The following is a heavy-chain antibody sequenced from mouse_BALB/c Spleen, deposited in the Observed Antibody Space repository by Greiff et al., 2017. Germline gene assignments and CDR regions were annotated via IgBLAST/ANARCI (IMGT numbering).Heavy chain of an antibody. CDR1: GFTFSSYG. Sequence: EVMLVESGGDLVKPGGSLKLSCAASGFTFSSYGMSWVRQTPDKRLEWVATISSGGSYTYYPDSVKGRFTISRDNAKNTLYLQMSSLKSEDTAMYYCARHGGTTVVAPDYWGQGTTLTVAS. J-gene: IGHJ2*01. CDR2: ISSGGSYT. CDR3: ARHGGTTVVAPDY. D-gene: IGHD1-1*01. V-gene: IGHV5-6*02.